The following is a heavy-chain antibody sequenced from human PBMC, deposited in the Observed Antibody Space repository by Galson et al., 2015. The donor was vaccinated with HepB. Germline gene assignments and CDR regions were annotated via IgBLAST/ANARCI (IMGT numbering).Heavy chain of an antibody. CDR3: ATTSGDYYDSSGYYPFDY. J-gene: IGHJ4*02. CDR2: IIPIFGTA. V-gene: IGHV1-69*13. Sequence: SVKVSCKASGCTFSSYAISWVRQAPGQGLEWMGGIIPIFGTANYAQKFQGRVTITADESTSTAYMELSSLRSEDTAVYYCATTSGDYYDSSGYYPFDYWGQGTLVTVSS. CDR1: GCTFSSYA. D-gene: IGHD3-22*01.